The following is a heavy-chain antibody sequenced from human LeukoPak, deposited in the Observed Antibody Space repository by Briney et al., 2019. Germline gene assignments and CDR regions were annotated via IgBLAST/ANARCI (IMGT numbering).Heavy chain of an antibody. V-gene: IGHV4-39*01. CDR1: GGSISSSSYY. CDR3: ARQIPGGSNCRYYYYYYYMDV. D-gene: IGHD1-26*01. CDR2: IYYSGIT. J-gene: IGHJ6*03. Sequence: SETLSLXCTVSGGSISSSSYYWGWIRQPPVKGLEWIGSIYYSGITYYNPSLKSRVTISVDTSKNQFSLKLSSVTAADTAVYYCARQIPGGSNCRYYYYYYYMDVWGKGTTVTVSS.